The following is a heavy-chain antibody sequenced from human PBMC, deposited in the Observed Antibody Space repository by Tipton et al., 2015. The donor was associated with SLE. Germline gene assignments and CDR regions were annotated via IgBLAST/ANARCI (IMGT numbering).Heavy chain of an antibody. V-gene: IGHV4-61*09. CDR2: VSASGTT. J-gene: IGHJ4*02. CDR1: GVSFSSSTYY. Sequence: TLSLTCSVSGVSFSSSTYYLIWIRQPAGKGLEWIGHVSASGTTKYNPSPKSRVTISIDTSKKHFSLKLSSVTAADTAVYYCATSPLTLWGQGTLVTVSS. CDR3: ATSPLTL.